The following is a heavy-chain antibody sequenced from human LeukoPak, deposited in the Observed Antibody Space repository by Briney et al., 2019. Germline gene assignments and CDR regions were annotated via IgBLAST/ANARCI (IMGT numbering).Heavy chain of an antibody. CDR1: GFTFSSYW. V-gene: IGHV3-74*01. Sequence: PGGSLRLSCAASGFTFSSYWMYWVRQAPGKGLVWVSRIDGDGSTTTYADSVKGRFTVSRDNAKNTLYLQMDSLRGEDTAVYYCAKDFRIGYSAHFDYWGQGALVTVSS. CDR2: IDGDGSTT. D-gene: IGHD2-21*01. J-gene: IGHJ4*02. CDR3: AKDFRIGYSAHFDY.